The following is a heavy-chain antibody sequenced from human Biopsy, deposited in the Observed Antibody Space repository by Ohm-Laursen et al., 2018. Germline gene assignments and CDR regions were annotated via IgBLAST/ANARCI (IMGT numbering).Heavy chain of an antibody. CDR3: ARDSGILNYGNFKYYHYYGMDV. D-gene: IGHD4-11*01. CDR2: IFNSANT. Sequence: TLSLTCTVSGGSISSGGSYWSWIRQRPGKGLEWIGYIFNSANTYYNPSLKNLITISGDTSKNQFSLKLNSVTAADTAMYYCARDSGILNYGNFKYYHYYGMDVWGQGTKVTVSS. J-gene: IGHJ6*02. CDR1: GGSISSGGSY. V-gene: IGHV4-31*01.